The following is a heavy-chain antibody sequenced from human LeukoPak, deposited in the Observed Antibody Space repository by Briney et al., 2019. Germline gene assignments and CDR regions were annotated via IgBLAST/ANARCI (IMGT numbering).Heavy chain of an antibody. J-gene: IGHJ4*02. CDR2: ISAYNGNT. CDR3: ARVGYDILTGYLDY. Sequence: ASVKVSCKASGYTFTSYGISWVRQAPGQGLEWMGWISAYNGNTNYAQKLQGRVTMTTDTSTSTAYMELRSLRPDDTAVYYCARVGYDILTGYLDYWGQGTLVTVSS. V-gene: IGHV1-18*01. D-gene: IGHD3-9*01. CDR1: GYTFTSYG.